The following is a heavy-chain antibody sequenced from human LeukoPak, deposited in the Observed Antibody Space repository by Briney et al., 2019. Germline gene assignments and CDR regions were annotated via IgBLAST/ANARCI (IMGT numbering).Heavy chain of an antibody. Sequence: SETLSLTCAVYGGPFSGYYWSWIRQPPGKGLEWIGEINHSGSTNYNPSLESRVTISVDTSKNQFSLKLSSVTAADTAVYYCARGCMITFGGVIVRGLGRNWFDPWGQGTLVTVSS. V-gene: IGHV4-34*01. CDR2: INHSGST. D-gene: IGHD3-16*02. CDR1: GGPFSGYY. CDR3: ARGCMITFGGVIVRGLGRNWFDP. J-gene: IGHJ5*02.